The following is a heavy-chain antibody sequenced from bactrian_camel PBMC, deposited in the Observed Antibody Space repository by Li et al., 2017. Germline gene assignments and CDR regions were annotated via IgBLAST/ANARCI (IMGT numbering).Heavy chain of an antibody. J-gene: IGHJ4*01. CDR1: GYTLPMS. D-gene: IGHD2*01. CDR3: ASTDARNWSPLARPLAESWYKF. Sequence: HVQLVESGGGSVQAGEFLRLSCVASGYTLPMSMGWFRQTPGNERERVACITVDGRRKYYADSVKGRFTISHDNARNTLFLQMDDLKPEDTALYYCASTDARNWSPLARPLAESWYKFWGQGTQVTVS. CDR2: ITVDGRRK. V-gene: IGHV3S63*01.